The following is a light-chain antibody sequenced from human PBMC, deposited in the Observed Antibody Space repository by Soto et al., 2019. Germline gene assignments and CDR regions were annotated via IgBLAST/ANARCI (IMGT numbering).Light chain of an antibody. Sequence: EIVLTQSPATLSLSPGERATLSCRASQSVSSYLAWYQQKPGQAPRLLIYDASNRATGIPARFSGSGSGTDFTLTISNLEPEDFAVYYCQQRDNRPTFGQGTKVEIK. CDR2: DAS. CDR3: QQRDNRPT. CDR1: QSVSSY. J-gene: IGKJ1*01. V-gene: IGKV3-11*01.